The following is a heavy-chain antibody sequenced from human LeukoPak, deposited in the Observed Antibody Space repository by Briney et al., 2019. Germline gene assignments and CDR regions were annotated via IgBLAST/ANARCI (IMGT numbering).Heavy chain of an antibody. Sequence: PSETLSLTCTVSGGSISSRGYYWGWIRQTPGKGLEWIGTITYSGSTYFNPSVKSRVTMSMDTSKNQFSLKLSSVTAADTAVYYCARDLGSASSSSGFDPWGQGTLVTVSS. V-gene: IGHV4-39*07. J-gene: IGHJ5*02. CDR1: GGSISSRGYY. CDR3: ARDLGSASSSSGFDP. CDR2: ITYSGST. D-gene: IGHD6-6*01.